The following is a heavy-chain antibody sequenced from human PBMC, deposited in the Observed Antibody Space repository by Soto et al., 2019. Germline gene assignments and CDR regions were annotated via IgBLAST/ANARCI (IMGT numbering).Heavy chain of an antibody. CDR3: ARGYYYDSSGYYFRTRAFDY. J-gene: IGHJ4*02. CDR2: ISSSSSYI. V-gene: IGHV3-21*01. Sequence: PGGSLRLSCAASGFTFSSYSMNWVRQAPGKGLEWVSSISSSSSYIYYADSVKGRFTISRDNAKNSLYLQMNSLRAEDTAVYYCARGYYYDSSGYYFRTRAFDYWGQGTLVTVSS. D-gene: IGHD3-22*01. CDR1: GFTFSSYS.